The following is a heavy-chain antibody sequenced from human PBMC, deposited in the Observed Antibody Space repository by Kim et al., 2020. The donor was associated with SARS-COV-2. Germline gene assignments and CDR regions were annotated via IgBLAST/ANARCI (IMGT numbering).Heavy chain of an antibody. CDR3: ARLAVAVNSAHIGY. D-gene: IGHD6-19*01. Sequence: GGSLRLSCAASGFTFSNYNMNWVRRAPGKGLEWVSSISSSSSYIYYADSVKGRFTISRDNAKSSLYLQMNSLRAEDTAVYYCARLAVAVNSAHIGYWGQGALVTVSS. CDR2: ISSSSSYI. V-gene: IGHV3-21*01. CDR1: GFTFSNYN. J-gene: IGHJ4*02.